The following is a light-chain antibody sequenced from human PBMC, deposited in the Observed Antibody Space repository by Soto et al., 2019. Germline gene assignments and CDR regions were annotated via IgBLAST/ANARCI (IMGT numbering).Light chain of an antibody. V-gene: IGKV3-15*01. CDR1: QSVSSD. CDR2: GAS. Sequence: VLTQSPATLAVFPGETATLSCRASQSVSSDLAWYQQRPGQAPRLLIYGASTRATGIPARFRGSGSGTEFRLTISSLQSEDFATYYCQQYNTWHPKMTCGRGTKV. CDR3: QQYNTWHPKMT. J-gene: IGKJ1*01.